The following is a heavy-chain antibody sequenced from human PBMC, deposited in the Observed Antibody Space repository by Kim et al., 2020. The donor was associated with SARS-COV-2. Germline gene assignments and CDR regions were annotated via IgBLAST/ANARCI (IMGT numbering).Heavy chain of an antibody. V-gene: IGHV4-39*01. D-gene: IGHD2-15*01. CDR1: GDSISSSSYY. CDR2: IYYTGSS. J-gene: IGHJ5*02. Sequence: SETLSLTCTVFGDSISSSSYYWGWIRQPPGKGLEWIGTIYYTGSSYYNPSLKGRVTITVGTSKSQFSLKLTSVTAADTAVYYCARRRWGGYEAFDPWGQGTLVTVSS. CDR3: ARRRWGGYEAFDP.